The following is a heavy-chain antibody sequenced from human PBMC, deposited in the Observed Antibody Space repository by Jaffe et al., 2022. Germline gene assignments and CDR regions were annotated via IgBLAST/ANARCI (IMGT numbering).Heavy chain of an antibody. CDR3: ARRLTYGGAHYYFDH. CDR2: IYGRGST. CDR1: GYSITSGNY. D-gene: IGHD2-21*01. Sequence: QVQLQESGPGLVKPSETLSLTCAVSGYSITSGNYWGWIRQPPGKGLEWIGVIYGRGSTYYNVALKSRVTISVDTAKNHFSLKMTSVTDADTAVYYCARRLTYGGAHYYFDHWGQGTLVTVSS. V-gene: IGHV4-38-2*01. J-gene: IGHJ4*02.